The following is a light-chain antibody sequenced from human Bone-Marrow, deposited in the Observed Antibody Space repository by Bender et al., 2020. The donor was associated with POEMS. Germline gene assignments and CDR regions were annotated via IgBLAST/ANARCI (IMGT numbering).Light chain of an antibody. CDR1: SSDVGSYNL. V-gene: IGLV2-23*02. Sequence: HSALTQPASMSGSPGQSITISCTGTSSDVGSYNLVSWYQQHPGKAPKLMIYEVSKRPSGVSNRFSGSKSGNTASLTISGLQAEDEADYYCCSYAGSSTLVFGGGTKLTVL. CDR3: CSYAGSSTLV. CDR2: EVS. J-gene: IGLJ3*02.